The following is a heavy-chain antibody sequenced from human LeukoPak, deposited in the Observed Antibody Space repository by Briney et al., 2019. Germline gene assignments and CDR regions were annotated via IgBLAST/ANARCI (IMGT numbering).Heavy chain of an antibody. D-gene: IGHD3-22*01. J-gene: IGHJ4*02. Sequence: AASVTVSCKASGYTFTSYYMHWVRQAPGQGLEWMGIINPSGGSTSYAQKFQGRVTMTRDTSTSTVYMELSSLRSEDTAVYYCARDLLLYDSSGYYSHSDYWGQGTLVTVSS. CDR3: ARDLLLYDSSGYYSHSDY. V-gene: IGHV1-46*01. CDR1: GYTFTSYY. CDR2: INPSGGST.